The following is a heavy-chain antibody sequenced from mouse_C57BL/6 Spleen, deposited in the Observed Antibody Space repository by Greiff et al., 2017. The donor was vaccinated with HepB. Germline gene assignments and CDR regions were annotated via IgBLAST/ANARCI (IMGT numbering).Heavy chain of an antibody. J-gene: IGHJ2*01. CDR3: TREGGFFDY. Sequence: LQQSGAELVRPGASVTLSCKASGYTFTDYEMHWVKQTPVHGLEWIGAIDPETGGTAYNQKFKGKAILTADKSSSTAYMELRSLTSEDSAVYYCTREGGFFDYWGQGTTLTVSS. CDR2: IDPETGGT. V-gene: IGHV1-15*01. CDR1: GYTFTDYE.